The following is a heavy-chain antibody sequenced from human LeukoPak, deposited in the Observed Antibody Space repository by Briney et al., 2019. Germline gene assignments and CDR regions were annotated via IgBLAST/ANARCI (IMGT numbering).Heavy chain of an antibody. V-gene: IGHV3-23*01. CDR2: ISGSGGST. CDR1: GFSFSSYA. Sequence: PGGSLRLSCAASGFSFSSYAMSWVRQAPGKGLEWVSSISGSGGSTYHADSVKGRFTISRDNSKNTLYLQMSSLRAEDTAVYYCAKVRDYYDSSGYRYYFDYWGQGTLVTVSS. D-gene: IGHD3-22*01. CDR3: AKVRDYYDSSGYRYYFDY. J-gene: IGHJ4*02.